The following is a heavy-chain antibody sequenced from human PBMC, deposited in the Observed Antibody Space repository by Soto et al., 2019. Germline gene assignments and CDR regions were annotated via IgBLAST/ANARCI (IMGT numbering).Heavy chain of an antibody. D-gene: IGHD6-6*01. CDR1: GFTVSGNY. CDR3: ASTRGSSYDY. CDR2: IYNGGDT. J-gene: IGHJ4*02. Sequence: EVQLVETGGGLIQPGGSLRLSCAASGFTVSGNYMSWVRQAPGKGLEWVSVIYNGGDTYYADSVKGQFAISRDNSKNTLYLQMNSLRAEDTAVYYCASTRGSSYDYWGQGTLVTVSS. V-gene: IGHV3-53*02.